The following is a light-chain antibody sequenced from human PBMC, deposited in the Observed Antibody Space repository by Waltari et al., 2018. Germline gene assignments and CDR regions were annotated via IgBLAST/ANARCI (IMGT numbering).Light chain of an antibody. V-gene: IGKV3-15*01. CDR3: QQYNNWLWT. J-gene: IGKJ1*01. CDR1: QGISSN. CDR2: AAS. Sequence: EIVMPQSPATLSVSPGERATLSCRASQGISSNLAWYQQKPGQAPRLLIYAASTRATGIPARFSGSGSGTEFTLTISSLQSEDFAAYYCQQYNNWLWTFGQGTKVEIK.